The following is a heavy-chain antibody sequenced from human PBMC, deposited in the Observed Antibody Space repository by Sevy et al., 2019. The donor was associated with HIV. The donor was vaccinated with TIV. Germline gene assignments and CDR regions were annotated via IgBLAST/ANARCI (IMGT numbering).Heavy chain of an antibody. J-gene: IGHJ6*02. Sequence: SETLSLTCAVYGGSFSGYCWSWIRQPPGKGLEWIGEINDSGSTNYNPTLKSRVTISVDTSKNQFSLKLSSVTAADTAVYYCARGYSSGIHYYYGMDVWGQGSTVTVSS. CDR1: GGSFSGYC. CDR3: ARGYSSGIHYYYGMDV. D-gene: IGHD6-19*01. CDR2: INDSGST. V-gene: IGHV4-34*01.